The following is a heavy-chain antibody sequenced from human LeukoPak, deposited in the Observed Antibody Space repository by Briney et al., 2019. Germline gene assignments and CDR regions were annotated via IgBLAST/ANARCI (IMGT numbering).Heavy chain of an antibody. D-gene: IGHD3-10*01. J-gene: IGHJ5*02. Sequence: GGSLRLSCAASGFTFSSYAMHWVRQAPGKGLEWVAVISYDGSNKYYADSVKGRFTTSRDNAKNSLYLQMNSLRAEDTAVYYCARDRARNWFDPWGQGTLVTVSS. CDR1: GFTFSSYA. CDR2: ISYDGSNK. CDR3: ARDRARNWFDP. V-gene: IGHV3-30-3*01.